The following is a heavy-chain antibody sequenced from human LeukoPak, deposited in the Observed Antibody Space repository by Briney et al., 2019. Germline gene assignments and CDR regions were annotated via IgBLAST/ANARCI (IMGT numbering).Heavy chain of an antibody. V-gene: IGHV4-34*01. CDR1: GGSFSGYY. J-gene: IGHJ5*02. D-gene: IGHD2-2*01. CDR2: IYYSGST. CDR3: VKQGDCSSTSCYLPVSWFDP. Sequence: SETLSLTCAVYGGSFSGYYWSWIRQPPGKGLEWIGSIYYSGSTYYNPSLKSRVTISVDTSKNQFSPKLSSVTAADTAVYYCVKQGDCSSTSCYLPVSWFDPWGQGTLVTVSS.